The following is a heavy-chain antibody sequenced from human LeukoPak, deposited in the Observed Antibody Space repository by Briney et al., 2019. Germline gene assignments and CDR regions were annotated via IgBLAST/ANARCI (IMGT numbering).Heavy chain of an antibody. CDR1: GFTFSSYG. D-gene: IGHD2-2*01. CDR2: IRYDGSNK. J-gene: IGHJ4*02. V-gene: IGHV3-30*02. CDR3: AKDPGREYHLPIDY. Sequence: GGSLRLSCAASGFTFSSYGMHWVRQAPGKGLEWVAFIRYDGSNKYYADSVKGRFTISRDNSKNTLYLQMNSLRAEDTAVYYCAKDPGREYHLPIDYWGQGTLVTVSS.